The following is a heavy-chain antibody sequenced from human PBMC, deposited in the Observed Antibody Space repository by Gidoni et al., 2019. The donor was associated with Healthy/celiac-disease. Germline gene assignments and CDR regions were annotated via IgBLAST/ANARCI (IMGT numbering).Heavy chain of an antibody. J-gene: IGHJ4*02. CDR1: GFTFSSYA. CDR2: ISGSGGST. Sequence: EVQLLESGGGLVQPGGSLRLSCAASGFTFSSYAMTWVRQAPGKGLEWVSAISGSGGSTYYADSVKGRFTISRDNSKNTLYLQMNSLRAEDTAVYYCAKDEVATRLEGYFDYWGQGTLVTVSS. D-gene: IGHD5-12*01. V-gene: IGHV3-23*01. CDR3: AKDEVATRLEGYFDY.